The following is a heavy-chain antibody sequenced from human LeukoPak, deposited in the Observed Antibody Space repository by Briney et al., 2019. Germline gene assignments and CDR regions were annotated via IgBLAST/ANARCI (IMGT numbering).Heavy chain of an antibody. CDR2: INPNSGGT. V-gene: IGHV1-2*02. D-gene: IGHD2-8*01. Sequence: GASVKVSCKASGYTFTGYYMHWVRQAPGQGLEWMGWINPNSGGTNYAQKFQGRVTMTRDTSISTAYMELSRLRSDDTAVYYSARSLVYCTNGVCYSDYWGQGTLVTVSS. CDR3: ARSLVYCTNGVCYSDY. CDR1: GYTFTGYY. J-gene: IGHJ4*02.